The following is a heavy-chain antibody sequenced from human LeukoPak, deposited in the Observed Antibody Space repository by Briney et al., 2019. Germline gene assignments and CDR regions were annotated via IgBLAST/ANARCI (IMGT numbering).Heavy chain of an antibody. V-gene: IGHV4-59*11. Sequence: SETLSLTCTVSGGSISSHYWSWIRQPPGKGLEWIGCIYYSGSTNYNPSLKSRVTISVDTSKNQFSLKLSSVTAADTAVYYCARWRDGYKNWGQGTLVTVSS. CDR2: IYYSGST. CDR1: GGSISSHY. J-gene: IGHJ4*02. D-gene: IGHD5-24*01. CDR3: ARWRDGYKN.